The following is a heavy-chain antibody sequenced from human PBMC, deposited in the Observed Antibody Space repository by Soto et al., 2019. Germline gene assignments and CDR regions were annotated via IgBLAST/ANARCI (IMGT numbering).Heavy chain of an antibody. CDR3: ARVSRVGSTSSRYYYYMDV. D-gene: IGHD2-2*01. V-gene: IGHV4-34*01. Sequence: ETLSLTCAAYGGSFSGYYWSWIRQPPGKGLEWIGEINHSGSTNYNPSLKSRVTISVDTSKNQFSLKLSSVTAADTAVYYCARVSRVGSTSSRYYYYMDVWGKGTTVTVSS. CDR2: INHSGST. CDR1: GGSFSGYY. J-gene: IGHJ6*03.